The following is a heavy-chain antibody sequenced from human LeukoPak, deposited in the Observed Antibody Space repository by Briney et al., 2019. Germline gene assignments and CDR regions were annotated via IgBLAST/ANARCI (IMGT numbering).Heavy chain of an antibody. V-gene: IGHV3-66*01. J-gene: IGHJ4*02. CDR3: ARKGLGGELGGFDY. CDR1: GFTVSYNY. D-gene: IGHD1-26*01. CDR2: IYGGGTT. Sequence: GGSLRLSCVASGFTVSYNYMSWVRQAPGKGLEWVSIIYGGGTTYYADSVKGRFTISRDNSKNTLYLQMNSLRAEDTAVYYCARKGLGGELGGFDYWGQGTLVTVSS.